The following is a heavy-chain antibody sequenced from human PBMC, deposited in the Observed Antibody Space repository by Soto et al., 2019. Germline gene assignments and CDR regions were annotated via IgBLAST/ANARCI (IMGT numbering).Heavy chain of an antibody. CDR2: ISSSSSYI. D-gene: IGHD3-10*01. CDR1: GFTFSSYS. J-gene: IGHJ5*02. V-gene: IGHV3-21*01. CDR3: ARESTMVRGVTPLMWFDP. Sequence: PGGSXRLSCAASGFTFSSYSMNWVRQAPGKGLEWVSSISSSSSYIYYADSVKGRFTISRDNAKNSLYLQMNSLRAEDTAVYYCARESTMVRGVTPLMWFDPWGQGTLVTVSS.